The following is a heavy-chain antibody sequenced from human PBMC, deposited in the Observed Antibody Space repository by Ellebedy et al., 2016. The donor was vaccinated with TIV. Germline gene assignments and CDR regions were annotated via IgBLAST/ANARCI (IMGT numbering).Heavy chain of an antibody. CDR2: INPDGDPN. CDR1: GFTFSLYW. Sequence: PGGSLRLSCATSGFTFSLYWMHWVRQAPGQGLEWVANINPDGDPNDSVGSMKGRFIISRDNANNSLYLQMNSLKAEDTAVYYCVKGSIGWNGVDFWGQGTPVTVSS. J-gene: IGHJ4*02. CDR3: VKGSIGWNGVDF. V-gene: IGHV3-7*01. D-gene: IGHD6-19*01.